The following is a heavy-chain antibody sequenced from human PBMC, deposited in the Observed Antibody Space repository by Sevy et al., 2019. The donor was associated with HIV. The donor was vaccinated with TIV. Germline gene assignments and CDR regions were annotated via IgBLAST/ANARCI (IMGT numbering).Heavy chain of an antibody. CDR1: GFTFSSYA. CDR3: ASWGGYSGL. V-gene: IGHV3-30-3*01. CDR2: ISYDGSNK. D-gene: IGHD5-12*01. Sequence: GGSLRLSCAASGFTFSSYAMHWVRQAPGKGLEWVAVISYDGSNKYYADSVKGRFTISRDNSKNTLYLQMNSLRAEDMAVYYCASWGGYSGLWGQGTLVTVSS. J-gene: IGHJ4*02.